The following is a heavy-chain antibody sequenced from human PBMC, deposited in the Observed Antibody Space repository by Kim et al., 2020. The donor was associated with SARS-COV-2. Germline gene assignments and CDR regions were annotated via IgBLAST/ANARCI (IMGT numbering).Heavy chain of an antibody. CDR2: DT. V-gene: IGHV3-13*01. J-gene: IGHJ4*02. D-gene: IGHD3-10*01. CDR3: ARGSRGAFDY. Sequence: DTYYPGSVKGRFTISRENAKNSLYLQMNSLRAGDTAVYYCARGSRGAFDYWGQGTLVTVSS.